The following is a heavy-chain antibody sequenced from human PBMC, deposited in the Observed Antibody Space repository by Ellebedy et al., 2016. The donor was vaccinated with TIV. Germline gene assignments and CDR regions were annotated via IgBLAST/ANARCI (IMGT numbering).Heavy chain of an antibody. Sequence: ASVKVSXXASGYTFINYFIHWVRRAPGLGLEWMGLINPIGGTTDYAQPFLGRITMTRDTSTSTVYLDLGSLTSEDTALYYCARGGWYHLNDIRWLDAWGQGTLVTVSS. CDR2: INPIGGTT. CDR1: GYTFINYF. V-gene: IGHV1-46*01. CDR3: ARGGWYHLNDIRWLDA. J-gene: IGHJ5*02. D-gene: IGHD1-1*01.